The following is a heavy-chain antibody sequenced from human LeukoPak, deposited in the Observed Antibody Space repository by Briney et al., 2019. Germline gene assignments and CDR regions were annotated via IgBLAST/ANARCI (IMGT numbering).Heavy chain of an antibody. D-gene: IGHD5-24*01. Sequence: GGSLRLSCAASGFTFTNYWMSWVRQAPGKGLEWVGNIKEDGSDKYYVDTVKGRFTISRDTSKTSQYLQMNSLRSEDTAVYYCARDTGYNTFDYWGQGTLVTVSS. CDR3: ARDTGYNTFDY. CDR2: IKEDGSDK. V-gene: IGHV3-7*05. CDR1: GFTFTNYW. J-gene: IGHJ4*02.